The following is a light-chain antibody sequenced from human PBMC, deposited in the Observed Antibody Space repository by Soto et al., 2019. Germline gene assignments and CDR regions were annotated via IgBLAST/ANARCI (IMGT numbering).Light chain of an antibody. J-gene: IGLJ2*01. CDR1: SSNLGAGYD. V-gene: IGLV1-40*01. CDR3: QSYDNSLTGSVV. CDR2: DNI. Sequence: QSVLTQPPSVSGAPGQTVTISCTGSSSNLGAGYDVNWYQQLPGAAPKLLISDNINRPSGVPDRFSASKSGTSASLAIAGLQADDEADYYCQSYDNSLTGSVVFGGGTKLTVL.